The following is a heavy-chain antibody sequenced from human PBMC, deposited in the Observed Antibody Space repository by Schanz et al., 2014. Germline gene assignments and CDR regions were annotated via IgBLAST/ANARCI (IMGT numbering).Heavy chain of an antibody. Sequence: EVPLLESGGGLVQPGGSLRLSCAASGFTFSSYAMSWVRQAPGKGLEWVSAISGSGGSTYYADSVKGRFTISRDNSKNTLYLQMNSLRPEDTAVYYCARGGFGEVSYFDYWGQGTLVTVSS. V-gene: IGHV3-23*01. D-gene: IGHD3-10*01. CDR3: ARGGFGEVSYFDY. CDR2: ISGSGGST. CDR1: GFTFSSYA. J-gene: IGHJ4*02.